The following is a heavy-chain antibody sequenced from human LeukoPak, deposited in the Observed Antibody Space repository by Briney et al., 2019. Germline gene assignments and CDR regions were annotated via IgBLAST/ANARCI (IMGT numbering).Heavy chain of an antibody. CDR1: GSTFSSYA. D-gene: IGHD3-22*01. V-gene: IGHV3-30*04. Sequence: SLRLSCAASGSTFSSYAMPWVRQAPGKGLEGGAVISYDGSNKYYADSVKGRFTISRDNSKNTLYLQMNSLRAENTAVYYCAREYYYDSSGYFDYWGQGTLVTVSS. J-gene: IGHJ4*02. CDR3: AREYYYDSSGYFDY. CDR2: ISYDGSNK.